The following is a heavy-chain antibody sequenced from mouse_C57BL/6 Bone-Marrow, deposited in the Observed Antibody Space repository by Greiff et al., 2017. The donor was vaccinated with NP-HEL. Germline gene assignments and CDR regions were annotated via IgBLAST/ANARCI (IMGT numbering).Heavy chain of an antibody. D-gene: IGHD1-1*01. CDR3: ARGYYGSDV. CDR1: GYTFTSYW. J-gene: IGHJ1*03. V-gene: IGHV1-52*01. Sequence: VQLQQPGAELVRPGSSVRLSCKASGYTFTSYWMHWVKQRPIQGLEWIGNIDPSDSETHYNQKFKDKATLTVDKSSSTAYMQRSSLTSEASAVDYWARGYYGSDVWGTGTTVTVSS. CDR2: IDPSDSET.